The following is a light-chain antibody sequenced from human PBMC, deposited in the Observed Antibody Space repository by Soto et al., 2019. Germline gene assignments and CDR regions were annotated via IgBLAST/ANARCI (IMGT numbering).Light chain of an antibody. Sequence: EIVLTQSPGTLSLSPGERAALSCRASQGFSSSFLAWYQHRPGQAPRLLIYAASSRTTGLPDRFSGSRSGKVFTLISSRLDPEDFAVYYCQQYGHSPTFGPGTTVEIK. J-gene: IGKJ1*01. CDR3: QQYGHSPT. CDR1: QGFSSSF. V-gene: IGKV3-20*01. CDR2: AAS.